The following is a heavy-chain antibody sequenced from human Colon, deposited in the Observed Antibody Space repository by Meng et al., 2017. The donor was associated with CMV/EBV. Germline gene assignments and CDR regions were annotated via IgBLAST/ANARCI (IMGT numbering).Heavy chain of an antibody. V-gene: IGHV3-66*01. J-gene: IGHJ4*02. CDR2: IYSGGST. Sequence: EVQLVESGGDLVNPEGSLRLSCVASGFTVSSNYMSWVRQAPGKGLEWVSVIYSGGSTYYADSVKGRFTISRDNSKNTLYLQMNSLRAEDTAVYYCARDSSSWYADYWGQGTLVTVSS. D-gene: IGHD6-13*01. CDR1: GFTVSSNY. CDR3: ARDSSSWYADY.